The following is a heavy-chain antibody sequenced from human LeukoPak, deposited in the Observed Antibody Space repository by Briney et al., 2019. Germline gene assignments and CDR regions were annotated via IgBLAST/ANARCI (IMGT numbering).Heavy chain of an antibody. CDR1: GFTFSSYS. J-gene: IGHJ4*02. V-gene: IGHV3-48*04. CDR3: ARLLYYDSNGYSY. D-gene: IGHD3-22*01. Sequence: GGSLRLSCAASGFTFSSYSMNWVRQAPGKGLELISYISSSDNTMYYADSVKGRFTISRDNAKNSLYLQMNSLRAEDTAIYYCARLLYYDSNGYSYWGQGTLVTVSS. CDR2: ISSSDNTM.